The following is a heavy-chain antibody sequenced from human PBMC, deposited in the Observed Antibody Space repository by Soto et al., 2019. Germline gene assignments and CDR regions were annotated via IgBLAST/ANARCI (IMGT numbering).Heavy chain of an antibody. CDR3: ARDSGDYEYYFDY. CDR2: IWYDGSNK. J-gene: IGHJ4*02. CDR1: GFTFSSYG. D-gene: IGHD4-17*01. Sequence: GGSLRLSCAASGFTFSSYGMHWVRQAPGKGLEWVAVIWYDGSNKYYADSVKGRFTISRDNSKNTLYLQMNSLRAEDTAVYYCARDSGDYEYYFDYWGQGTLVTVSS. V-gene: IGHV3-33*01.